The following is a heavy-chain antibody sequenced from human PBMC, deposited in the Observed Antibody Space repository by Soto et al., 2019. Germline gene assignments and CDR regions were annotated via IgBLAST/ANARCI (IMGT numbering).Heavy chain of an antibody. CDR1: GYTFTTYY. Sequence: QVQLVQSGAEVKKPGASVKVSCKASGYTFTTYYIHWVRQAPGQGLEWMGIINPSGGTTTFAQNFRGRVTMTRDTSTSKVYMELSSLRSEHTARYYCARGPNTSAWYRWFNPWGQGTLVTGSS. V-gene: IGHV1-46*03. D-gene: IGHD6-13*01. J-gene: IGHJ5*02. CDR3: ARGPNTSAWYRWFNP. CDR2: INPSGGTT.